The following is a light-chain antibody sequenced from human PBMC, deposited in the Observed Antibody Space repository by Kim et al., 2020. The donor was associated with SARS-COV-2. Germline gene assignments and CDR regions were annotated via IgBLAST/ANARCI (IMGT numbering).Light chain of an antibody. CDR2: GAS. Sequence: SPGGTATPPCRASRTVVSNCLAWYQHKPGRAPRLLIPGASRRATGTPDRFSGSGSGTDFTLTISRLEPEDCAVYYCQQYGNSPFTFGPGTKVDIK. CDR1: RTVVSNC. CDR3: QQYGNSPFT. J-gene: IGKJ3*01. V-gene: IGKV3-20*01.